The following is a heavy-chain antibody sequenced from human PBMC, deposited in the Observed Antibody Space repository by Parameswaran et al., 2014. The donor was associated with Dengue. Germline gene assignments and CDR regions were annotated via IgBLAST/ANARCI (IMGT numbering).Heavy chain of an antibody. CDR2: ISSRGETA. Sequence: VRQAPGKGLEWVSVISSRGETAFYADSVKGRFTISRDNSRNTLHLQMNSPRAEDTAVYYCAKMLPTITVAGGHCYFDRWGQGTLVTVSS. D-gene: IGHD6-19*01. J-gene: IGHJ4*02. V-gene: IGHV3-23*01. CDR3: AKMLPTITVAGGHCYFDR.